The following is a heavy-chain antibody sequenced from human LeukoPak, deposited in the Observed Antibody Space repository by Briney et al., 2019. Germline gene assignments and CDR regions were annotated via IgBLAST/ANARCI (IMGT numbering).Heavy chain of an antibody. CDR1: GFTFSSYE. J-gene: IGHJ1*01. CDR2: ISSSGSTI. Sequence: GGSLRLSCAASGFTFSSYEMNWVRPAPGKGLEWVSYISSSGSTIYYADSVKGRFTISRDNAKNSLYLQMNSLRAEDTAVYYCARDYYDSSGYPEYFQHWGQGTLVTASS. V-gene: IGHV3-48*03. D-gene: IGHD3-22*01. CDR3: ARDYYDSSGYPEYFQH.